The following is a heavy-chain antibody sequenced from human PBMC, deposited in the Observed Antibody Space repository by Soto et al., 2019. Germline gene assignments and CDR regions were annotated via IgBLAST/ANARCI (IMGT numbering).Heavy chain of an antibody. CDR1: GGSISSSSYY. D-gene: IGHD6-13*01. V-gene: IGHV4-39*01. CDR3: ARQGRFIAAAGTGGGRCDY. CDR2: IYYSGST. Sequence: TLSLTCTVSGGSISSSSYYWGWIRQPPGKGLEWIGSIYYSGSTYYNPSLKSRVTISVDTSKNQFSLKLSSVTAADTAVYYCARQGRFIAAAGTGGGRCDYWGQGTLVTVSS. J-gene: IGHJ4*02.